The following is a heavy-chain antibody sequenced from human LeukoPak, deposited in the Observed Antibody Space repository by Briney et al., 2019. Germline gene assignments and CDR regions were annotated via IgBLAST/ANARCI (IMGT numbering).Heavy chain of an antibody. Sequence: ASVKVSCKASGYTFTGYYMHWVRQAPGQGLEWMGWINPNSGGTNYAQKFQGRVTMTRDTSISTAYIELSRLRSDDPAVYYCARDEGYCSSTSFYDYFQHWGQGTLVTVSS. J-gene: IGHJ1*01. V-gene: IGHV1-2*02. CDR3: ARDEGYCSSTSFYDYFQH. D-gene: IGHD2-2*01. CDR1: GYTFTGYY. CDR2: INPNSGGT.